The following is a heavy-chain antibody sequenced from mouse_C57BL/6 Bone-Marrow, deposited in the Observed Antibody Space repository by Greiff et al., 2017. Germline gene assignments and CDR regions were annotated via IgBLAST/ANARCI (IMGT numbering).Heavy chain of an antibody. J-gene: IGHJ3*01. CDR2: IYPGDGDT. D-gene: IGHD2-3*01. CDR1: GYAFSSSW. CDR3: AREGWLLPWVAY. V-gene: IGHV1-82*01. Sequence: QVQLQQSGPELVKPGASVKISCKASGYAFSSSWMNWVKQRPGKGLEWIGRIYPGDGDTNYNGKFKGKATLTADKSSSTAYMQLSSLTSEDSAVYFCAREGWLLPWVAYWGQGTLVTVSA.